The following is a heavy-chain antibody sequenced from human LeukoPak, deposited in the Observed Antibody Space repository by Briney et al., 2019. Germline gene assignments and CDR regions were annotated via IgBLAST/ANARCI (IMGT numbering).Heavy chain of an antibody. J-gene: IGHJ4*02. Sequence: PGGSLRLSCAASGFTFSNYGMHWVRQAPGKGLEWVALISYDGSNNYYADSVKGRFTISRDNSKNTLYLQMNSLRVEDTAMYYCARESPNYFDYWGQGTLVIVSS. CDR2: ISYDGSNN. CDR3: ARESPNYFDY. CDR1: GFTFSNYG. V-gene: IGHV3-30*03.